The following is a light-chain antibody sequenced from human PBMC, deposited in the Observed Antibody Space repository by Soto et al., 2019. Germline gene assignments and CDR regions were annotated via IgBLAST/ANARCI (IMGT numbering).Light chain of an antibody. CDR3: KSYAGSNTYV. CDR2: EVV. J-gene: IGLJ1*01. V-gene: IGLV2-8*01. Sequence: QSALTLPPSASGSPGQSVTISCSGTKNDIGVYDFVSWYQHHPGKAPRLIIYEVVQRPSGVPDRFSGSKSGNTASLTVSGLQAADEADYFCKSYAGSNTYVFGSGTKLTVL. CDR1: KNDIGVYDF.